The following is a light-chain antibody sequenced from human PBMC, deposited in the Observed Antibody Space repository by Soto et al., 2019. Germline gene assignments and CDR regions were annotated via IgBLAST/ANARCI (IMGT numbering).Light chain of an antibody. CDR2: EGS. CDR1: SSDVGSYNL. J-gene: IGLJ2*01. V-gene: IGLV2-23*03. Sequence: QSVLTQPASVSGSPGQSITISRTGTSSDVGSYNLVSWYQQHPGKAPKLMIYEGSKRPSGVSNRFSGSKSGNTASLTISGLQAEDEADYYCCSYAGSSTFEVFGGGTKLTVL. CDR3: CSYAGSSTFEV.